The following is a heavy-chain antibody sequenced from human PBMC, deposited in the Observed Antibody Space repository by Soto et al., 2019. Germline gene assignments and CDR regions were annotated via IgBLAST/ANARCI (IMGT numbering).Heavy chain of an antibody. CDR2: VSGHNGNT. Sequence: ASVKVSCKASGYTFTGYYMHWVRQATGQGPEWMGWVSGHNGNTYYAQKFQGRVTMTTDTSTNTAYMELRSLRSDDTAVYYCARGTIVERPYFYMDVWGEGTTVTVSS. CDR1: GYTFTGYY. J-gene: IGHJ6*03. V-gene: IGHV1-18*04. D-gene: IGHD2-15*01. CDR3: ARGTIVERPYFYMDV.